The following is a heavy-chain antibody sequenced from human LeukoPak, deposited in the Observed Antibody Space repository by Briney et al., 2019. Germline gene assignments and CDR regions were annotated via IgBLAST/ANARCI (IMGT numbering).Heavy chain of an antibody. CDR3: TTDLGTYYHGSQRLIPIDY. CDR1: GFTFTNAW. CDR2: IKSKTDGETT. Sequence: KSGGSLRLSCVDPGFTFTNAWMSWVRQAPGKGLEWIGRIKSKTDGETTNYAEPVRGRFTISRDDSKSAVYLQMNSLKIEDTAVYYCTTDLGTYYHGSQRLIPIDYWGQGTLVTVSS. V-gene: IGHV3-15*01. D-gene: IGHD3-10*01. J-gene: IGHJ4*02.